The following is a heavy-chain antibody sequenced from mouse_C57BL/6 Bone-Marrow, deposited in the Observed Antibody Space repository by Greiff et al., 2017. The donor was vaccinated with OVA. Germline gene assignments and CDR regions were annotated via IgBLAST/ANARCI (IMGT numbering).Heavy chain of an antibody. J-gene: IGHJ4*01. CDR1: GYSITSGYY. CDR3: ARDGVG. CDR2: ISYDGSN. D-gene: IGHD1-1*01. V-gene: IGHV3-6*01. Sequence: VQLQQSGPGLVKPSQSLSLTCSVTGYSITSGYYWNWIRQFPGNKLEWMGYISYDGSNNYNPSLKNRISITRDTSKNQFFLKLNSVTTEDTATYYCARDGVGWGQGTSVTVSS.